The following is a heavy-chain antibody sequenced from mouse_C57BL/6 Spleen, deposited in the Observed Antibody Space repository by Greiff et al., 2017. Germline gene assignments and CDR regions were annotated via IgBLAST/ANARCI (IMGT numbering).Heavy chain of an antibody. V-gene: IGHV1-39*01. CDR3: ARYGNFPIAMDY. J-gene: IGHJ4*01. D-gene: IGHD2-1*01. Sequence: VQLQQSGPELVKPGASVKISCKASGYSFTDYNMNWVKQSNGKSLEWIGVINTNYGTTSYNQKIKGKATLTVDQSSSTAYMQLNSLPSEDSAVYYCARYGNFPIAMDYWGQGTSVTVSS. CDR1: GYSFTDYN. CDR2: INTNYGTT.